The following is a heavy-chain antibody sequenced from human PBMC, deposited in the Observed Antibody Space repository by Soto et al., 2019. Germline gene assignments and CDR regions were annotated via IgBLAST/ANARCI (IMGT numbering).Heavy chain of an antibody. D-gene: IGHD4-17*01. CDR1: GFTFSSYW. V-gene: IGHV3-74*01. CDR2: INSDGSST. Sequence: GGSLRLSCAASGFTFSSYWMHWVRQAPGKGLVWVSRINSDGSSTSYADSVKGRFTISRDNAKNTLYLQMHSLRAEDTAVYYCARAPTVRPRPGTYYYGMDVWGQGTTVTVSS. CDR3: ARAPTVRPRPGTYYYGMDV. J-gene: IGHJ6*02.